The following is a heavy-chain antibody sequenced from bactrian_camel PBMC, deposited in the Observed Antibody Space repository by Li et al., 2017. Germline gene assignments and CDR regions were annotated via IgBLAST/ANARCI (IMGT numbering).Heavy chain of an antibody. V-gene: IGHV3S53*01. CDR2: IDSDGST. D-gene: IGHD4*01. Sequence: HVQLVESGGGSVQAGGSLRLSCAASGYTFRRTCMGWFRQAPGKVREEVAAIDSDGSTTYADSVKGRFTISKDIAATTLYLQMSSLKPNDTAMYYCAAKRWDCTATLDSQDYNSWGQGTQVTVS. J-gene: IGHJ4*01. CDR3: AAKRWDCTATLDSQDYNS. CDR1: GYTFRRTC.